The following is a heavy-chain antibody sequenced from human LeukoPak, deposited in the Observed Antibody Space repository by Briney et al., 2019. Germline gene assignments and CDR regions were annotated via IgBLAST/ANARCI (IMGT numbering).Heavy chain of an antibody. CDR2: ISYDGSNK. CDR3: AKDAAPIVLMVYATDY. J-gene: IGHJ4*02. Sequence: GGSLRLSCAASGFTFSSYGMHWVRQAPGKGLEWVAVISYDGSNKYYADSVKGRFTISRDNSKDTLYLQMNSLRAEDTAVYYCAKDAAPIVLMVYATDYWGQGTLVTVSS. D-gene: IGHD2-8*01. CDR1: GFTFSSYG. V-gene: IGHV3-30*18.